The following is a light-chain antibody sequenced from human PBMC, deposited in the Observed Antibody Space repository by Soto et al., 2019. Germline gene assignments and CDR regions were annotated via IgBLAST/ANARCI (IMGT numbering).Light chain of an antibody. V-gene: IGKV1-39*01. Sequence: EIQMTQSPSSLSASVGDRVSVTCRASQSISTFLNWYQQRPGEAPKLLIYAASSLQSGVPSRFSGSGSGADFTLTIGSLQPEDFATYYCQQSYTTPRTFGQGTKVEVK. J-gene: IGKJ1*01. CDR2: AAS. CDR3: QQSYTTPRT. CDR1: QSISTF.